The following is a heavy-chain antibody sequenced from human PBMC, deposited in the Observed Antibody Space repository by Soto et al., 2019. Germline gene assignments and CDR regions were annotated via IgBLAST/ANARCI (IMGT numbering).Heavy chain of an antibody. J-gene: IGHJ4*02. CDR1: GCSLSSGGYY. CDR2: IYYSGSP. Sequence: SETPSLTCTFSGCSLSSGGYYLSWVRPPPGKGLEWIGYIYYSGSPYYNPPLKSRVTISVDTSKTQFSLKLSSVTAADTAVYYCARSGYSYGPNPLLYWGQGTLVTVSS. CDR3: ARSGYSYGPNPLLY. D-gene: IGHD5-18*01. V-gene: IGHV4-31*03.